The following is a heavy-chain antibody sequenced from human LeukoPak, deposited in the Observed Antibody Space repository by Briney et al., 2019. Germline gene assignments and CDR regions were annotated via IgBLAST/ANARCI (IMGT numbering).Heavy chain of an antibody. CDR1: GFTFYTYS. CDR2: ISSHSDHI. D-gene: IGHD2-15*01. J-gene: IGHJ4*02. CDR3: ARSRESGGTFDY. Sequence: GDPLTLSCAASGFTFYTYSMHWLRQATEGGVEWISYISSHSDHIYHADSVKGRFTISRDNAKNSLFLQMNSLSAADTAVYYCARSRESGGTFDYWSQGTLVTVSS. V-gene: IGHV3-48*01.